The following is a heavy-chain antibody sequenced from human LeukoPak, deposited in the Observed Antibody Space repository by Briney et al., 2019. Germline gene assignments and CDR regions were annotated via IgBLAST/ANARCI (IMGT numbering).Heavy chain of an antibody. D-gene: IGHD3-10*01. CDR3: TTDNVRGV. CDR2: VTDGGTT. CDR1: GFTVNTAW. V-gene: IGHV3-15*01. Sequence: GGSLRLSCAASGFTVNTAWMSWVRQAPGKGPEWVGRVTDGGTTEYAAPVKGRFTISRDDSKNTLYLQMSGLKSEDTGVYYCTTDNVRGVWGQGTLVTVSS. J-gene: IGHJ4*02.